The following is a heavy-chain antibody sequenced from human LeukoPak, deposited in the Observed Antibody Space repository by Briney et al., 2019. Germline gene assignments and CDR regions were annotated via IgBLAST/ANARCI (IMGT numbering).Heavy chain of an antibody. CDR2: IGTTSINI. V-gene: IGHV3-11*04. J-gene: IGHJ4*02. D-gene: IGHD3-3*01. CDR3: ARADSIVGVDFYYFDY. Sequence: PGGSLRLSCAASGFIFSDYHMSWIRQAPGKGLEWISHIGTTSINIKYGDSVKGRFTVSRDDAKNSLYLQMNSLRDEDSAVHYCARADSIVGVDFYYFDYWGQGTLVSVSS. CDR1: GFIFSDYH.